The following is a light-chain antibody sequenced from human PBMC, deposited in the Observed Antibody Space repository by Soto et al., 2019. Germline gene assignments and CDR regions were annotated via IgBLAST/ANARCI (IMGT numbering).Light chain of an antibody. Sequence: QSALTQPRSVSGSPEQSVTMSCTGTSSDIGGYNYVSWYQQHPGKAPKLIIYEVSRRPSGVPDRFSGSKSGNTASLTISGLQAEDEADYFCCSYAGSYSWVVGEGTKLTVL. CDR2: EVS. CDR3: CSYAGSYSWV. V-gene: IGLV2-11*01. CDR1: SSDIGGYNY. J-gene: IGLJ2*01.